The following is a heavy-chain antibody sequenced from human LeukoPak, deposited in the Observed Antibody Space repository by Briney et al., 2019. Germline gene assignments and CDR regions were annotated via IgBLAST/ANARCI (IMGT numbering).Heavy chain of an antibody. CDR1: GGSISSSSYY. Sequence: PSETLSLTCTVSGGSISSSSYYWGWIRQPPGKGLEWIGSIYYSGSTYYNPSLKSRVTISVDTSKNQFSLKLSSVTAADTALYYCATSAVAATGFPWFDPWDQGTLVTVSS. J-gene: IGHJ5*02. CDR3: ATSAVAATGFPWFDP. V-gene: IGHV4-39*01. D-gene: IGHD6-19*01. CDR2: IYYSGST.